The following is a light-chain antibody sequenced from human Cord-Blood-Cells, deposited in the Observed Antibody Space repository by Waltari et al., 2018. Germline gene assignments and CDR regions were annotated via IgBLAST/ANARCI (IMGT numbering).Light chain of an antibody. CDR1: QSLLHSNGYNY. CDR3: MQALQTSYT. CDR2: LGS. J-gene: IGKJ2*01. V-gene: IGKV2-28*01. Sequence: DIVMTQSPLSLPVTPGEPASISFRSTQSLLHSNGYNYLDWYLQKTGPSPQLLIYLGSNRASGVPDRFSGSGSGTDFTLKISRVEAEDVGVYYCMQALQTSYTFGQGTKLEIK.